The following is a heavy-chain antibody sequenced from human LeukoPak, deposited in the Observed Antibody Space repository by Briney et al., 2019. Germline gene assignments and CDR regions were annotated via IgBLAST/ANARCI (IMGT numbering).Heavy chain of an antibody. D-gene: IGHD1-1*01. Sequence: GGSLRLSCAASGFTVSTNYMSWVRQAPGKGLEWVSVIYSGGSTNYADSVKGRFTISRDNSKNTLYLQMNSLRAEDTAVYYCARVPPAIGGTGYWGQGTPVTVSS. CDR2: IYSGGST. CDR1: GFTVSTNY. CDR3: ARVPPAIGGTGY. J-gene: IGHJ4*02. V-gene: IGHV3-53*01.